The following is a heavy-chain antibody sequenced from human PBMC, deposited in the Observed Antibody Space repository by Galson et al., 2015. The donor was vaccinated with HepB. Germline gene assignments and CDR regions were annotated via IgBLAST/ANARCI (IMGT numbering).Heavy chain of an antibody. J-gene: IGHJ4*02. V-gene: IGHV4-4*07. Sequence: ETLSLPCTVSGGSISSYYWSWIRQPAGKGLKWIGRIYTSGSTNYNPSLKSRVTMSVDTSKNQFSLKLSSVTAADTAVYYCAREGSTGWEVGATTAPFDYWGQGTLVTVSS. CDR2: IYTSGST. CDR3: AREGSTGWEVGATTAPFDY. D-gene: IGHD1-26*01. CDR1: GGSISSYY.